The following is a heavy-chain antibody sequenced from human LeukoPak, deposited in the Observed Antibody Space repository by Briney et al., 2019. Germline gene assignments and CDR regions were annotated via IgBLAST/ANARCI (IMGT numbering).Heavy chain of an antibody. V-gene: IGHV3-30*04. Sequence: GGSLRLSCAASGFTFSSYAMHWVRQAPGKGLEWVAVISYDGSNKYYADSVKGRFTIPRDNSKNTLYLQMNSLRAEDTAVYYCAREVLRYYFDYWGQGTLVTVSS. J-gene: IGHJ4*02. CDR1: GFTFSSYA. CDR2: ISYDGSNK. CDR3: AREVLRYYFDY.